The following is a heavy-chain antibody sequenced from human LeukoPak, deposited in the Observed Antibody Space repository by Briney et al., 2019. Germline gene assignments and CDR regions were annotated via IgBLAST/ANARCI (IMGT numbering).Heavy chain of an antibody. D-gene: IGHD3-16*01. CDR2: ISYDGSKK. CDR3: AKRRSRNMLTFGGVENWFDP. CDR1: GFTFSSYD. Sequence: GGSLRLSCGASGFTFSSYDMHWVRQAPGKGLEWVAVISYDGSKKYYADSVKGRFTISRDNSKNTLFLQMNSLRAEDTAVYYCAKRRSRNMLTFGGVENWFDPWGQGTLVTVSS. V-gene: IGHV3-30*18. J-gene: IGHJ5*02.